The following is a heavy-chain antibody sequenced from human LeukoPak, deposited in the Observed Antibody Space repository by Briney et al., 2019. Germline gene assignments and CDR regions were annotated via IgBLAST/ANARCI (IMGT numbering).Heavy chain of an antibody. CDR2: IYYSGST. V-gene: IGHV4-30-4*08. D-gene: IGHD3-10*01. J-gene: IGHJ4*02. Sequence: SQTLSLTCTVSGGSISSGDYYWSPIRQPPGKGLEWIVYIYYSGSTYYNPSLKSRVTISVDTSKNQFSLKLSSVTGAGTAVYYWARVRWSNYYGSGNFDYWRQRSL. CDR1: GGSISSGDYY. CDR3: ARVRWSNYYGSGNFDY.